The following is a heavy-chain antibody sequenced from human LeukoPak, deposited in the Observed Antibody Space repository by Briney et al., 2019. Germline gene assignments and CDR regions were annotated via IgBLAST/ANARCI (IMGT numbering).Heavy chain of an antibody. CDR2: ISAYNGNT. D-gene: IGHD3-3*01. CDR1: GYTFTSYG. V-gene: IGHV1-18*01. Sequence: ASVKVSCKASGYTFTSYGISWVRQAPGQGLEWMGWISAYNGNTNYAQKLQGRVTMTTDTSTSTAYMELRSLRSDDTALYFCARGFCSDEICQVFTHWGQGILVTVSS. J-gene: IGHJ4*02. CDR3: ARGFCSDEICQVFTH.